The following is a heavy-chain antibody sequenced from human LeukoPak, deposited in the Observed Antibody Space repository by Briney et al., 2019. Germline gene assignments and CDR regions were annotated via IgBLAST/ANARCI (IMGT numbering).Heavy chain of an antibody. D-gene: IGHD3-9*01. Sequence: GGSLRLPCAASGFTFNDYHMNWTREAPGKGLEWVSYISSTGTTIYYADSVKGRFTISRDNAKNSLNMQMNSLRAEDTAVYYCARIRSDYDILTAFEHWGPGTLVTVSS. CDR3: ARIRSDYDILTAFEH. CDR2: ISSTGTTI. J-gene: IGHJ4*02. CDR1: GFTFNDYH. V-gene: IGHV3-11*01.